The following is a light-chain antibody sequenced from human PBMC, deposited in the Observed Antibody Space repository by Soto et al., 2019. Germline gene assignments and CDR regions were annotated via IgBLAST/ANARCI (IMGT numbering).Light chain of an antibody. V-gene: IGKV3-11*01. CDR1: QSVSSY. CDR3: QQRSNWPPYT. Sequence: EIVLTQSPATLSLSPGERATLSCRASQSVSSYLAWYQQKPGQAPRLLIDDASNRATGIPARFSGSGSGTDFRRAISGLGPEDGAVYYCQQRSNWPPYTFGRGTKLEIK. CDR2: DAS. J-gene: IGKJ2*01.